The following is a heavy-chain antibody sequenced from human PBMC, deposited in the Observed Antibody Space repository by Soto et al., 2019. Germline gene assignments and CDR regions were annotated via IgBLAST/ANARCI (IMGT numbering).Heavy chain of an antibody. V-gene: IGHV1-2*02. CDR1: GYTFAANY. CDR3: ARWTSRGCYDS. CDR2: INPKSDET. J-gene: IGHJ4*02. D-gene: IGHD3-16*01. Sequence: QVQLVQSGSEVKKPGASVRVSCRTSGYTFAANYIHWVRQAPGKGLEWMGWINPKSDETKFSQKFQGRVALTKATTSNTVHLDVANLRSEDTAVDYCARWTSRGCYDSWGQGTLITASS.